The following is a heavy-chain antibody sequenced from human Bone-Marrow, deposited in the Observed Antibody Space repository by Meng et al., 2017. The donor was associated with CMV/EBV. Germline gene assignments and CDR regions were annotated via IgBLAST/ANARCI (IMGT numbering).Heavy chain of an antibody. CDR1: GYTFTTYD. Sequence: ASVKVSCKASGYTFTTYDINWVRQAPGQGLEWMGWISAYNGNTNYAQKLQGRVTMTTDTSTSTAYMELRSLRSDDTAVYYCARDSITTFGVVIILDYWGQGTLVTVSS. J-gene: IGHJ4*02. CDR2: ISAYNGNT. D-gene: IGHD3-3*01. V-gene: IGHV1-18*01. CDR3: ARDSITTFGVVIILDY.